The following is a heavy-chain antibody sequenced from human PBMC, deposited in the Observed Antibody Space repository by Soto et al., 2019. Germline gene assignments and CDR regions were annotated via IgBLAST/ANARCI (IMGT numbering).Heavy chain of an antibody. CDR1: GYTFTRYS. CDR2: ISSTTNYI. Sequence: SCKASGYTFTRYSMNWVRQAPGKGLEWVSSISSTTNYIYYADSMKGRFTVSRDNAKNSVYLEMNSLSAEDTALYYCARESEDLTSNFDYWGQGTLVTVSS. V-gene: IGHV3-21*01. J-gene: IGHJ4*02. CDR3: ARESEDLTSNFDY.